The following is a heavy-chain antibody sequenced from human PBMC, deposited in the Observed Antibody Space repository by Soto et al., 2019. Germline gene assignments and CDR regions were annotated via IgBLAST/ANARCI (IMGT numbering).Heavy chain of an antibody. CDR3: ARELPPVDY. Sequence: QVQLVQSGAEVKKPGASVKVSCKASGYTFTSYGISWVRQAPGQGLESMGRISAYNGNTNYVQKPQGRVTMTTDPSTSTDYRELSSLRSDDTAVYYCARELPPVDYWGQGTLVTVSS. CDR2: ISAYNGNT. CDR1: GYTFTSYG. D-gene: IGHD2-15*01. J-gene: IGHJ4*02. V-gene: IGHV1-18*01.